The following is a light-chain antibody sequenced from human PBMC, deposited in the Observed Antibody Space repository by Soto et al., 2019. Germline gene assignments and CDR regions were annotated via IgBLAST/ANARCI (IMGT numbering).Light chain of an antibody. Sequence: QSVLTQPPSASGSPGQSVTISCTGTSSDVGGYNYVSWYQQHPGKAPKLMIYEVSKRPSGVPDRFSGSKSGNTASLTVSGLQAEDEADYYCSSYAGSNILYVFGNRTKVTVL. CDR1: SSDVGGYNY. CDR3: SSYAGSNILYV. J-gene: IGLJ1*01. CDR2: EVS. V-gene: IGLV2-8*01.